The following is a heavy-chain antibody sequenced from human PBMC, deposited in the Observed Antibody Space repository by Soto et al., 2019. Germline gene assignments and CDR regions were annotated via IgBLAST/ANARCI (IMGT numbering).Heavy chain of an antibody. Sequence: SETLSLTCSVSGGSISYNSYYWGWIRQPPGKGLEWIGSIYYSGSTYYNPSLKSRVTISVDTSKNQFSLKLSSVTAADTAVYFCARGGDTMVRGVIIYYFYGMDVWGQGTTVTVSS. CDR1: GGSISYNSYY. V-gene: IGHV4-39*01. CDR3: ARGGDTMVRGVIIYYFYGMDV. CDR2: IYYSGST. D-gene: IGHD3-10*01. J-gene: IGHJ6*02.